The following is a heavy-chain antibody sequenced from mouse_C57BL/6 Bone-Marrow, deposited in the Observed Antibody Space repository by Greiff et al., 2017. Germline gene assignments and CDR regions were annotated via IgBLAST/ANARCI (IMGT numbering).Heavy chain of an antibody. CDR3: AREDYYGSSLYFDY. J-gene: IGHJ2*01. CDR1: GFTFSSYG. Sequence: EVQLQESGGDLVKPGGSLKLSCSASGFTFSSYGMSWVRQTPDKRLEWVATISSGGSYTYYPDSVKGRFTISRDNAKNTLYLQMSSLKSEDTAMYYCAREDYYGSSLYFDYWGQGTTLTVSS. CDR2: ISSGGSYT. V-gene: IGHV5-6*01. D-gene: IGHD1-1*01.